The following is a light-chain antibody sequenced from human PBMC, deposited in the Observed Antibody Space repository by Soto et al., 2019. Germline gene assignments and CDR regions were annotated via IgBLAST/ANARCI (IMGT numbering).Light chain of an antibody. CDR2: GAS. V-gene: IGKV3-15*01. CDR1: QSVSTR. Sequence: EILMTQSPATLSVPPGDRATISCRASQSVSTRFAWYQQRPGQAPRLLIYGASSRDTGVPARFTGSGSGTEFTLTISSLQSEDFAVYYCQQYNTWPRTFGQGTKVDIK. CDR3: QQYNTWPRT. J-gene: IGKJ1*01.